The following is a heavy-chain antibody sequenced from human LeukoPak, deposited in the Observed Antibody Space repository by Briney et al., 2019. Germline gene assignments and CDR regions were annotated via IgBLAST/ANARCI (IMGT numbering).Heavy chain of an antibody. CDR1: GGSITSSSYY. D-gene: IGHD6-19*01. V-gene: IGHV4-39*01. Sequence: SETLSLTCTVSGGSITSSSYYWGWIRQPPGKGLEWIGSIFYSGGTYYSPSLKSRVTISVDTSNNQFSLKLCSVTAADTAVYYCARRGSGLDWFDPWGQGTLVTVSS. CDR3: ARRGSGLDWFDP. CDR2: IFYSGGT. J-gene: IGHJ5*02.